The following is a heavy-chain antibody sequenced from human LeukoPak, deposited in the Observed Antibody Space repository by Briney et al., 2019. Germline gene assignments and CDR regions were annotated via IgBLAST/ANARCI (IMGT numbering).Heavy chain of an antibody. D-gene: IGHD1-7*01. Sequence: GRSLRLSCAASGFTFDDYAMHWVRHAPGKGLEWVSGISWNSGSIVYADSVKGRFTISRDNAKNSLYLQMNSLRAEDTALYYCARDNYAGANWFDPWGQGTLVTVSS. CDR3: ARDNYAGANWFDP. CDR1: GFTFDDYA. J-gene: IGHJ5*02. CDR2: ISWNSGSI. V-gene: IGHV3-9*01.